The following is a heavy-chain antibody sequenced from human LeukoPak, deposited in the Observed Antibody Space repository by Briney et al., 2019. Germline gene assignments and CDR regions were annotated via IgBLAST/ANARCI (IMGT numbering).Heavy chain of an antibody. J-gene: IGHJ4*02. V-gene: IGHV3-30*18. CDR2: ISSDERDK. CDR3: AKGPLRGTAAAIDY. Sequence: GGSLRLSCAASGFTLNNYHYGIHRVRQAPGKGLEWVAVISSDERDKLYADSVRGRFTISRDISKNTVFLQMNSLRVEDTAVYYCAKGPLRGTAAAIDYWGQGTLVTVSS. D-gene: IGHD2-2*01. CDR1: GFTLNNY.